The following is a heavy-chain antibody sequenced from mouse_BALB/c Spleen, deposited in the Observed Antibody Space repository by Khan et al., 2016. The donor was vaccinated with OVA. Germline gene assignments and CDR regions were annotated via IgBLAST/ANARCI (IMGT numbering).Heavy chain of an antibody. J-gene: IGHJ4*01. D-gene: IGHD2-10*01. CDR3: ERAPYFSYAMAY. Sequence: QIQLVQSGPELKKPGETVKISCKASGYTFTNFGMNWVKQAPGKGLEWMGWINTYTGEPTYADDFKGRFAFSLDTSASTAYLQINNLTTEDTATDFCERAPYFSYAMAYWGQGTSVTVSS. CDR1: GYTFTNFG. CDR2: INTYTGEP. V-gene: IGHV9-3-1*01.